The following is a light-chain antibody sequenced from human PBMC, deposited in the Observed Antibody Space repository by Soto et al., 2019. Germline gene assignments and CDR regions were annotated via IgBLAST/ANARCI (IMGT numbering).Light chain of an antibody. V-gene: IGKV3-15*01. J-gene: IGKJ1*01. CDR1: HSVNTN. CDR3: KQSYSIPWP. CDR2: RAS. Sequence: GMSQSPATLSVSPGDRAILSCRASHSVNTNLAWYEQRPRQPPRLLIYRASTRASDVPGRFRGSGSGREFTLTISSLQPEDFATYYSKQSYSIPWPFGQGTKAAIK.